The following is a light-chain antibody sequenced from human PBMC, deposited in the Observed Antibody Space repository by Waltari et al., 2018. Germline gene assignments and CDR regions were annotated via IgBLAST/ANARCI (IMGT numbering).Light chain of an antibody. CDR3: CSYSRSGTFL. CDR2: EDT. Sequence: QSVLTQPASVSGSPGQSITISCTGTSSDVGNSNVVSWYLQDPGKVPKLLIYEDTMRPSGVSNRLSGSKSVNTAVLTVAGLRTEDEGDYYCCSYSRSGTFLFGTGTRVTVL. V-gene: IGLV2-23*01. J-gene: IGLJ1*01. CDR1: SSDVGNSNV.